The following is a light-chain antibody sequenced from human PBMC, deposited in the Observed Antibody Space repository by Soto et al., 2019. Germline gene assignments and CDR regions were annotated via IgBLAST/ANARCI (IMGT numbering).Light chain of an antibody. CDR2: GAS. CDR3: QQYNNWPPHT. CDR1: QSVSSN. V-gene: IGKV3-15*01. Sequence: EIVMTQSPATLSVSPGERATLSCRASQSVSSNLAWYQQKPGQAPRLLIYGASTRATGMPARFSGSGSGTEFTLTISSLQSEDSAVYYCQQYNNWPPHTFGQGIKLEI. J-gene: IGKJ2*01.